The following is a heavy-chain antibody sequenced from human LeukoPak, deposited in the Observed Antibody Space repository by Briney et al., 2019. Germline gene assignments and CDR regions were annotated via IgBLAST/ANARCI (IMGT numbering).Heavy chain of an antibody. J-gene: IGHJ5*02. CDR3: ARDRWESIAAAGTDWFDP. D-gene: IGHD6-13*01. V-gene: IGHV3-33*01. Sequence: GGSLRLSCAASGFTFSSYGMHWVRQAPGKGLEWVAVIWYDGSNKYYADSVKGRFTISRDNSKNTLYLQMISLRAEDTAVYYCARDRWESIAAAGTDWFDPWGQGTLVTVSS. CDR1: GFTFSSYG. CDR2: IWYDGSNK.